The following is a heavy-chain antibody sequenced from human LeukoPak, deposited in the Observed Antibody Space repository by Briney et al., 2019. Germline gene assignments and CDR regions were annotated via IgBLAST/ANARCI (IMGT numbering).Heavy chain of an antibody. Sequence: ASVKVSCKASGGTFSSYAISWVRQAPGQGLEWMGGIIPIFGTANYAQKFQGRVTITADESTSTAYMGLSSLRSEDTAVYYCARLAAAGLSVDYWGQGTLVTVSS. CDR2: IIPIFGTA. D-gene: IGHD6-13*01. J-gene: IGHJ4*02. CDR1: GGTFSSYA. V-gene: IGHV1-69*13. CDR3: ARLAAAGLSVDY.